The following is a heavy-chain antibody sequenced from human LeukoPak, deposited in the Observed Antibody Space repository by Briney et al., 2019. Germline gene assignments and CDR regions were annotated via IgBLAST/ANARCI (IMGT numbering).Heavy chain of an antibody. D-gene: IGHD2-2*01. J-gene: IGHJ6*03. V-gene: IGHV4-38-2*01. Sequence: SETLSLTCAVSGYSISSDYYWGWIRQPPGKGLEWIGSIYHSGNTYYNPSLKSRVTISVDTSKNQFSLKLSSVTAADTAVYYCARLPYCSSTRCYDYYYYMDVWSKGTTVTVSS. CDR1: GYSISSDYY. CDR3: ARLPYCSSTRCYDYYYYMDV. CDR2: IYHSGNT.